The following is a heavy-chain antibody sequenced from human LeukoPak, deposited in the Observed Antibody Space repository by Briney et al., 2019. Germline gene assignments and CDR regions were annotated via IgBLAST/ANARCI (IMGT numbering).Heavy chain of an antibody. V-gene: IGHV4-34*01. CDR3: ARLPVRGVGGYYQDQYMDV. CDR1: GGSFSGYY. J-gene: IGHJ6*03. D-gene: IGHD3-10*01. CDR2: INHSGST. Sequence: NPSETLSLTCAVFGGSFSGYYWSWIRQSPGKGLEWIGEINHSGSTKYNPSLKSRVTISVDTSKNQFSLKLSSVTAADTAVYYCARLPVRGVGGYYQDQYMDVWGKGTTVTVSS.